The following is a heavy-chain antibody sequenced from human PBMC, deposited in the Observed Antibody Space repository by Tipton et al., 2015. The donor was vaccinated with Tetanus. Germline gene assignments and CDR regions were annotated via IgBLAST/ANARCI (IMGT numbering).Heavy chain of an antibody. V-gene: IGHV3-64*02. CDR2: VSSDGGRT. D-gene: IGHD3-10*01. CDR3: AREGIAGSADY. CDR1: GFTFSTYT. J-gene: IGHJ4*02. Sequence: SLRLSCAASGFTFSTYTMHWVRRAPGKGLESVSAVSSDGGRTWYADSVKGRFTISRDNSKNTLYLQMGSLRGEVMAVYYCAREGIAGSADYWGQGTLVTVSS.